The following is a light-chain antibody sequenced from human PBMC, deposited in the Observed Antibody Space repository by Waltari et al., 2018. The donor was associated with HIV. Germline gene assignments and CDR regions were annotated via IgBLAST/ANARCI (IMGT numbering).Light chain of an antibody. V-gene: IGKV1-12*01. CDR1: QYVGNW. CDR3: QQTHSFPLT. Sequence: DIQMTQSPSSVSASVGDGVSITCRASQYVGNWLAWYQQRPGKAPKLLIYTASTLQTGVPSRFSGSGSGTAFTLTIDSLQPEDFATYYCQQTHSFPLTFGGGTKVESK. CDR2: TAS. J-gene: IGKJ4*01.